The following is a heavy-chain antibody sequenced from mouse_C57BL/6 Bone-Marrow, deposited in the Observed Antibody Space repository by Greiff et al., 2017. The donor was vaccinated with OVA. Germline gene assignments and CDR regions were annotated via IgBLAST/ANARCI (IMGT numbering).Heavy chain of an antibody. J-gene: IGHJ2*01. V-gene: IGHV3-6*01. D-gene: IGHD2-2*01. Sequence: EVKLQESGPGLVKPSQSLSLTCSVTGYSITSGYYWNWIRQFPGNKLEWMGYISYDGSNNYNPSLKNRISITRDTSKNQFFLKLNSVTTEDTATYYCARRRWLQPYYFDYWGQGTTLTVSS. CDR2: ISYDGSN. CDR3: ARRRWLQPYYFDY. CDR1: GYSITSGYY.